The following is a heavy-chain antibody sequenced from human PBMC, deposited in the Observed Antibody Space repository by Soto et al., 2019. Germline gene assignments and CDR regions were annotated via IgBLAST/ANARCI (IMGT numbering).Heavy chain of an antibody. V-gene: IGHV3-30-3*01. CDR1: GFTFSSYA. D-gene: IGHD3-22*01. J-gene: IGHJ4*02. CDR2: ISYDGSNK. CDR3: ARDDNFDY. Sequence: QVQLVESGGGVVQPGRSLRLSCAASGFTFSSYAMHWVRQAPGKGLEWVAVISYDGSNKYYADSVKGRFTISRDNSKNTLYLQMSSLRAEDTAVYYCARDDNFDYWGQGTLVTVSS.